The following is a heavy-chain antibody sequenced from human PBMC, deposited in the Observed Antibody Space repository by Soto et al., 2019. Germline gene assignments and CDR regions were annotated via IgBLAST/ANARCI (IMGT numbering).Heavy chain of an antibody. CDR2: TTWNGNVI. D-gene: IGHD2-8*02. CDR3: AKGAPDAFCAGGRCYFDS. CDR1: GFTFDDYA. Sequence: EVQMVESGGGFIQPGRSLGLSCAASGFTFDDYAMHWVRRVPGRGLEWVSSTTWNGNVIGYADAVKGRFTVSRDNAKHSLYLQMRDLRPEVTAFYYCAKGAPDAFCAGGRCYFDSWGQGIQVTVTS. J-gene: IGHJ4*03. V-gene: IGHV3-9*01.